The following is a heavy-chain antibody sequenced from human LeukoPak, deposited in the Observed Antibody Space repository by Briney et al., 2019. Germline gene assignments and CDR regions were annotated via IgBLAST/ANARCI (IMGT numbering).Heavy chain of an antibody. Sequence: LSGRSLRLSCAASGFIFSSYAMNWVRQAPGEGLEWVSYISRGGSAIYYADSVKGRFTISRDNAKNSLYLQMNSLRAEDTAIYYCAREGSGYYFDYWGQGTLVTVSS. CDR2: ISRGGSAI. CDR1: GFIFSSYA. D-gene: IGHD6-25*01. J-gene: IGHJ4*02. V-gene: IGHV3-48*03. CDR3: AREGSGYYFDY.